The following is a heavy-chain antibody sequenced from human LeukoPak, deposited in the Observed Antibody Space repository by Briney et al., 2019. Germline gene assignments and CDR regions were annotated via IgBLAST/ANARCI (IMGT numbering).Heavy chain of an antibody. CDR1: GFTFSSYA. Sequence: GGSLRLSCAASGFTFSSYAMSWVRQAPGKGLEWVSTISGSGSDTYYADSVKGRFTISRDNSKNTLYLQMNSLRAEDTAVYYCARLSGHPYNFDYWGQGTLVTVSS. J-gene: IGHJ4*02. CDR3: ARLSGHPYNFDY. CDR2: ISGSGSDT. V-gene: IGHV3-23*01. D-gene: IGHD3-10*01.